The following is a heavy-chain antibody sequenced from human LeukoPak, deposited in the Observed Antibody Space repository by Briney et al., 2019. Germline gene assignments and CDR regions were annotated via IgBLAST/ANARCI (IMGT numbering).Heavy chain of an antibody. CDR1: GFTVSSNY. Sequence: GGSLRLSCAASGFTVSSNYMSWVRQAPGKGLEWVSVIYSGGSTYYADSVKGRFTISRDNSKNTLYLQMNSLRAEDTAVYYCAREAVGFWSGLWGQGTLVTVSS. CDR2: IYSGGST. J-gene: IGHJ4*02. D-gene: IGHD3-3*01. V-gene: IGHV3-53*01. CDR3: AREAVGFWSGL.